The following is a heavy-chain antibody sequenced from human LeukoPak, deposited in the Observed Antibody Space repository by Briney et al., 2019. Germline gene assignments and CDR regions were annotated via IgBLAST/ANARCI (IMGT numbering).Heavy chain of an antibody. D-gene: IGHD7-27*01. J-gene: IGHJ4*02. CDR3: ARGSTGDKSNN. Sequence: PSETLSLTCTLSGGSITSGGYYWSWIRQLPGKGLEWIGYIYYSGTTSYNPSLKSRLTISLDTSENQFSLKLSSVTAADTAVYYCARGSTGDKSNNWGQGTLVTVSS. CDR2: IYYSGTT. V-gene: IGHV4-31*03. CDR1: GGSITSGGYY.